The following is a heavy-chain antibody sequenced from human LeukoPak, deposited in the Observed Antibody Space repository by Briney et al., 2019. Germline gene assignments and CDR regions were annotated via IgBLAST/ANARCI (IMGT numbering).Heavy chain of an antibody. J-gene: IGHJ4*02. V-gene: IGHV4-39*07. CDR3: AGTSGWYESFDY. CDR1: GDSISSSSSY. CDR2: IYYSGST. Sequence: SETLSLTCTVSGDSISSSSSYWGWIRQPPGKGLEWIGSIYYSGSTYYNTSLKSRVTISVDTSENRFSLKLSSVTAADTAVYYCAGTSGWYESFDYWGQGTQVTVSA. D-gene: IGHD6-19*01.